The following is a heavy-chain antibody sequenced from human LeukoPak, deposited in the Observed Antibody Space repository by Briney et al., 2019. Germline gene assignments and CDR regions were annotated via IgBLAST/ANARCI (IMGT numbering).Heavy chain of an antibody. J-gene: IGHJ3*02. D-gene: IGHD6-19*01. Sequence: SETLSLTCAVYGGSFSGYYWSWIRQPPGKGLEWIGEINHSGSTNYNPSLKSRVTISVDTSKNQFSLKLSSVTAADTAVYYCARVSGIAVAGTTPGAFDIWGQGTMVTVSS. CDR1: GGSFSGYY. CDR2: INHSGST. CDR3: ARVSGIAVAGTTPGAFDI. V-gene: IGHV4-34*01.